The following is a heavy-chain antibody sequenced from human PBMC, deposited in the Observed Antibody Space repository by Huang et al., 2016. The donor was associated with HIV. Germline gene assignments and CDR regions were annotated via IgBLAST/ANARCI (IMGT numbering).Heavy chain of an antibody. CDR3: ARSSSWSFDH. Sequence: QLQLQESGPGLLKPSETLSLTCTVSGGSISSSSYYWGWIRQPPGKGLEWIAKIYYSGRAYYNPSLNSRVTIFVDTSKNQFSLKLDSVAATDTAVYYWARSSSWSFDHWGQGMLVTVSS. V-gene: IGHV4-39*01. CDR1: GGSISSSSYY. D-gene: IGHD6-19*01. J-gene: IGHJ4*02. CDR2: IYYSGRA.